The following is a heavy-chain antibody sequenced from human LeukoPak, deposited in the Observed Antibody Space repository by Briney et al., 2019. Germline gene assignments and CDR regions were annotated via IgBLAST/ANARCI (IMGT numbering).Heavy chain of an antibody. J-gene: IGHJ5*02. V-gene: IGHV4-34*01. CDR1: GGSFSGYY. Sequence: PSETLSLTCAVYGGSFSGYYWSWIRQPPGKGLEWIGEINHSGSTNYNPSLKSRVTISVDTSKNQFSLKLSSVTAADTAVYYFARERGATEGGLGTWGKEPLATASS. D-gene: IGHD1-26*01. CDR3: ARERGATEGGLGT. CDR2: INHSGST.